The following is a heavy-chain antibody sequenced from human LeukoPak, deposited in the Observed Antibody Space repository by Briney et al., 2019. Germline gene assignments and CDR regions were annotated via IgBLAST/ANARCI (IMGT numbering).Heavy chain of an antibody. V-gene: IGHV5-51*01. Sequence: GESLKISCQGFGYSYTSYWIGWVRQMPGKGMEWMGVIYPGDSRIRYNPSFQGQVTISVDKSISTAYLQWVSLKASDTAMYYCACRDLTSTWSFPWGQGTLVTVSS. J-gene: IGHJ5*02. CDR2: IYPGDSRI. CDR1: GYSYTSYW. D-gene: IGHD6-13*01. CDR3: ACRDLTSTWSFP.